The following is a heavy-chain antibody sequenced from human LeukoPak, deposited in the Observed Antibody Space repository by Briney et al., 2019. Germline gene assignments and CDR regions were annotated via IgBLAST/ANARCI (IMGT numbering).Heavy chain of an antibody. CDR1: GFTFSSDW. D-gene: IGHD3-22*01. CDR3: AISRYYAFDY. CDR2: ISPDGSNK. Sequence: GRSLRLSCAGSGFTFSSDWMTWVRQAPGKGLEWVANISPDGSNKHYLDSVKGRFTISRDNTKNSLFLQMNSLRAEDTALYYCAISRYYAFDYWGQGSLVTVSS. V-gene: IGHV3-7*02. J-gene: IGHJ4*02.